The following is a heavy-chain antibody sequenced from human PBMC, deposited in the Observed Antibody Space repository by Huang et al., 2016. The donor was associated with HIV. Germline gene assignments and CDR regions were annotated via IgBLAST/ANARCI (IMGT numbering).Heavy chain of an antibody. CDR1: GGTLSSYA. J-gene: IGHJ4*02. CDR2: IIPIVGKA. CDR3: ARVESRRYYDSSGYYY. D-gene: IGHD3-22*01. V-gene: IGHV1-69*01. Sequence: QVQLVQSGAEVKKPGSSVKVSCKASGGTLSSYALSWVRQAPGQGIEWMGGIIPIVGKANYGQKCQGRVTSTADESTSTAYMELSSLRSEDTAVYYCARVESRRYYDSSGYYYWGQGTLVTVSS.